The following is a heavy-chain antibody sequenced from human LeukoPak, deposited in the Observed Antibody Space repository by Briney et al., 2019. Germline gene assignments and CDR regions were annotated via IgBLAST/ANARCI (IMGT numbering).Heavy chain of an antibody. CDR2: IIPILGIA. D-gene: IGHD3-3*01. V-gene: IGHV1-69*04. J-gene: IGHJ6*02. Sequence: SVKVSCKASGGTFSSYAISWVRQAPGQGLEWMGRIIPILGIASYAQKFQGRVTITADKSTSTAYMELSSLRSEDTAVYYCARETDDFWSGYGPRYLSYGMDVWGQGTTVTVSS. CDR3: ARETDDFWSGYGPRYLSYGMDV. CDR1: GGTFSSYA.